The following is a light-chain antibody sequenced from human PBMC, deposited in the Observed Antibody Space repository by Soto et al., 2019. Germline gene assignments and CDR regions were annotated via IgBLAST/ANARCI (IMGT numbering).Light chain of an antibody. CDR1: QSVRTY. CDR2: DGS. CDR3: QQRNSWPPIT. J-gene: IGKJ5*01. V-gene: IGKV3-11*01. Sequence: EIVLTQSPVTLSLSPGERATLSCRASQSVRTYLAWYQVKPGQAPRLLIYDGSSRASGVPARFSGSGSGTDFTLTISSLEPEDFALYYCQQRNSWPPITFGQGTRLEIK.